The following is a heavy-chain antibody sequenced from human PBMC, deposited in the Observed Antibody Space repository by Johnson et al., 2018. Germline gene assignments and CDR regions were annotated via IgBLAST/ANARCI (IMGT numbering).Heavy chain of an antibody. Sequence: QVQLVESGGGVVQPGRSLRLSCAASGFTFSSYGMHWVRQAPGKGLEWVAVIWYDGSNKYYADSVKGRFTISRDNSKNTLYLQMNSLRAEDTAVYYCAREGLSPVGATTGLGYYYYYYGMDVWGQGTTVTVSS. V-gene: IGHV3-33*01. CDR1: GFTFSSYG. J-gene: IGHJ6*02. CDR3: AREGLSPVGATTGLGYYYYYYGMDV. D-gene: IGHD1-26*01. CDR2: IWYDGSNK.